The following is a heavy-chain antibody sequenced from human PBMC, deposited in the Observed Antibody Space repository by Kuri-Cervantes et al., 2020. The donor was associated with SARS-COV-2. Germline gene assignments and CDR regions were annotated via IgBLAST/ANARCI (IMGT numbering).Heavy chain of an antibody. CDR2: INHSGST. Sequence: GSLRLSCTVSGGSVSNGNFYWSWIRQPPGKGLEWIGEINHSGSTNYNPSLKSRVTISVDTSKNQFSLKLSSVTAADTAVYYCARGWYPVGATILYYFDYWGQGTLVTVSS. V-gene: IGHV4-34*01. D-gene: IGHD1-26*01. CDR3: ARGWYPVGATILYYFDY. CDR1: GGSVSNGNFY. J-gene: IGHJ4*02.